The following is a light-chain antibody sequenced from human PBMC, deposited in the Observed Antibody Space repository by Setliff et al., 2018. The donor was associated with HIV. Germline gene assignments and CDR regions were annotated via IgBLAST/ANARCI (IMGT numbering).Light chain of an antibody. Sequence: QSALTQPASVSGSPGQSITISCTGTSSDVGGYNYVSWYQQHPGKAPKLMISDVSKRPSGVSSRFSGSKSGNTASLTISGLQTEDEADYYCSSYTSSSTYVFGTGNKVTVL. V-gene: IGLV2-14*01. CDR3: SSYTSSSTYV. CDR2: DVS. J-gene: IGLJ1*01. CDR1: SSDVGGYNY.